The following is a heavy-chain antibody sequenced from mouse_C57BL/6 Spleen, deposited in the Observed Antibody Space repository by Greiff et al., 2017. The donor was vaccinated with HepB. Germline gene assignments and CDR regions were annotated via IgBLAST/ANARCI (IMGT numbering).Heavy chain of an antibody. CDR1: GYTFTSYW. CDR2: IDPSDSET. V-gene: IGHV1-52*01. J-gene: IGHJ3*01. CDR3: ARSGDYNVAWFAY. D-gene: IGHD1-1*01. Sequence: VQLQQPGAELVRPGSSVKLSCKASGYTFTSYWMHWVKQRPIQGLEWIGNIDPSDSETHYNQKFKDKATLTVDKSSSTAYMQRSSLTSEDSAVYYCARSGDYNVAWFAYWGQGTLVTVSA.